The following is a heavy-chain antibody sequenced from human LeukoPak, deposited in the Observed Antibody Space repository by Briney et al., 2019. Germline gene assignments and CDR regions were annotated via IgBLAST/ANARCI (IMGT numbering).Heavy chain of an antibody. Sequence: ASVKVSXKASGYTFTSYDINWVRQAPGQGLEWMGRIIPIFGTAKYAQKFQGRVTITTDESTSTAYMELSSLRSEDTAVYYCARVRGVNYDFWSGYHTGVRSYWFDPWGQGTLVTVSS. CDR1: GYTFTSYD. V-gene: IGHV1-69*05. CDR2: IIPIFGTA. D-gene: IGHD3-3*01. CDR3: ARVRGVNYDFWSGYHTGVRSYWFDP. J-gene: IGHJ5*02.